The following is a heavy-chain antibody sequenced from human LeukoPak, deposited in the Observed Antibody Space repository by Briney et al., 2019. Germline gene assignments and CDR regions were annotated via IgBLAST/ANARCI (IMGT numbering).Heavy chain of an antibody. CDR2: INPNSGGT. J-gene: IGHJ4*02. CDR3: ARAEVIDY. CDR1: GYTFTGYY. D-gene: IGHD3-22*01. Sequence: VSVKVSCKASGYTFTGYYIHWVRHAPGQGLEWMGWINPNSGGTNYAQKFQGRVTMTRDTSISTGYMELTSLRSDDTAVYYCARAEVIDYWGQGTLVTVSS. V-gene: IGHV1-2*02.